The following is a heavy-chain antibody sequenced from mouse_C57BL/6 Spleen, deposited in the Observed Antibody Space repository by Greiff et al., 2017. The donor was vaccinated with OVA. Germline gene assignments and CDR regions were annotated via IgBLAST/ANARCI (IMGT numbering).Heavy chain of an antibody. CDR2: IDPSDSET. V-gene: IGHV1-52*01. Sequence: VQLQQPGAELVRPGSSVKLSCKASGYTFTSYWMHWVKQRPIQGLEWIGNIDPSDSETHYNQKFKDKATLTVDKSSSTAYMQLSSLTSEDSAVYYCARGGYYGSSYDAMDYWGQGTSVTVSS. J-gene: IGHJ4*01. CDR3: ARGGYYGSSYDAMDY. CDR1: GYTFTSYW. D-gene: IGHD1-1*01.